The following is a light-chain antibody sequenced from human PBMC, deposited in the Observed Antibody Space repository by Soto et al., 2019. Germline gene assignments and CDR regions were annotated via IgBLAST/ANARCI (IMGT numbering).Light chain of an antibody. CDR1: QSIRTY. J-gene: IGKJ5*01. CDR3: QQRSNWPIT. V-gene: IGKV3-11*01. CDR2: DAS. Sequence: IVLPQSPATLSVSPGERATLSCRASQSIRTYLAWFRQRPGQAPRLLIYDASNRATGIPARISGSGSGTDFTLTISSLEPEDFAVYYCQQRSNWPITFGQGTRLEIK.